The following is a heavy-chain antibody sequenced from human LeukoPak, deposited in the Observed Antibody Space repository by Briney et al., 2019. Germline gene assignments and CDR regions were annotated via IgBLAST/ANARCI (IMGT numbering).Heavy chain of an antibody. CDR1: GGSISSYY. V-gene: IGHV4-4*09. CDR2: IYTSGST. Sequence: SETLSLTCTGSGGSISSYYWSWIRQPPGKGLEWIGYIYTSGSTNYNPSLKSRVTISVDTSKNQFSLKLSSVTAADTAVYYCAREEWAYAAAGLSWFDPWGQGTLVTVSS. CDR3: AREEWAYAAAGLSWFDP. J-gene: IGHJ5*02. D-gene: IGHD6-13*01.